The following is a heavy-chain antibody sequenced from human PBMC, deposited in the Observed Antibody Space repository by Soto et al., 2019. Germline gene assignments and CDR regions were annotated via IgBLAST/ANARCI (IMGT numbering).Heavy chain of an antibody. V-gene: IGHV3-30*03. Sequence: QVQLVESGGGVVQPGRSLRLSCAASGFTCSNYAMHWVRQAPGKGLEWVAVISYDGTNIYYADSVKGRFTISRDSSKSTLYLQMTSLRADDAAVYYWARRAITMILEEYYFDYWGQGTLVTVSS. J-gene: IGHJ4*02. D-gene: IGHD3-22*01. CDR1: GFTCSNYA. CDR3: ARRAITMILEEYYFDY. CDR2: ISYDGTNI.